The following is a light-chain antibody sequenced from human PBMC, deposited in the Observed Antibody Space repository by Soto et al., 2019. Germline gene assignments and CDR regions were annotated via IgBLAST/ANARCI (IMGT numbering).Light chain of an antibody. J-gene: IGKJ1*01. CDR2: GAS. CDR3: QQYGSSPT. CDR1: QSVSSSY. V-gene: IGKV3-20*01. Sequence: EIVLTQSPGTLSLSPGERATLSCRASQSVSSSYLAWYQQKPGQASRLLIYGASSRATGIPERFSGSGSGTDFTLTISRLEPEDFAVYYCQQYGSSPTFGQGTKVDIK.